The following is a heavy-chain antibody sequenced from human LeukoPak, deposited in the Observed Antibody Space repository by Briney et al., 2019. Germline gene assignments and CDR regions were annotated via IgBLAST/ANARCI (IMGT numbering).Heavy chain of an antibody. V-gene: IGHV4-59*08. CDR1: GGSISSYY. Sequence: MPSETLSLTCTVSGGSISSYYWSWTRQPPGKGLEWIGYIYYSGSTNYNPSLKSRVTISVDTSKNQFSLKLSSVTAADTAVYYCARHDIAARDPQFDYWGQGTLVTVSS. CDR2: IYYSGST. J-gene: IGHJ4*02. CDR3: ARHDIAARDPQFDY. D-gene: IGHD6-6*01.